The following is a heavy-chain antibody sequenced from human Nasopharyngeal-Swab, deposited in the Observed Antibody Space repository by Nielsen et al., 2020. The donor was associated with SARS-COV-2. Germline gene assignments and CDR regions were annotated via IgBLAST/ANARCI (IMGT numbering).Heavy chain of an antibody. CDR2: VIPILATA. CDR3: ATIYHFHSGGFSFQY. V-gene: IGHV1-69*08. D-gene: IGHD3-22*01. Sequence: VCQMPGKGLEWVGRVIPILATANYAQKFQDRVTITADKATNTAYMELSSLRSEDTAIYYCATIYHFHSGGFSFQYWGQGTLVTVSS. J-gene: IGHJ4*02.